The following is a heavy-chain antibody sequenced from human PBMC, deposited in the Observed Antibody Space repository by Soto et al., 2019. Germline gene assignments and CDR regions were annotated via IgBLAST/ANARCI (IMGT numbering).Heavy chain of an antibody. J-gene: IGHJ4*02. D-gene: IGHD2-2*02. CDR1: SYTSTNYG. CDR3: EDCPCSSTTCYTAPHY. Sequence: GASVKVSCNASSYTSTNYGISWVRQAPEQGLECMGWISAYNGDTNYAQKLQGRVTLTTDTSTSTAYMELRSLRSDDTDVYYCEDCPCSSTTCYTAPHYWGQGTLVTVYS. V-gene: IGHV1-18*04. CDR2: ISAYNGDT.